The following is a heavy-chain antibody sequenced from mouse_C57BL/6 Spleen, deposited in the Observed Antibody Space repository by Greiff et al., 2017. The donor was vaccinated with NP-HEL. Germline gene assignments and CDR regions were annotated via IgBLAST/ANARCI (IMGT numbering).Heavy chain of an antibody. J-gene: IGHJ2*01. CDR2: INPYNGDT. CDR3: ARGSSWDYFDY. V-gene: IGHV1-20*01. CDR1: GYSFTGYF. Sequence: VQLKQSGPELVKPGDSVKISCKASGYSFTGYFMNWVMQSHGKSLEWIGRINPYNGDTFYNQKFKGKATLTVDKSSSTAHMELRSLTSEDSAVYYCARGSSWDYFDYWGQGTTLTVSS. D-gene: IGHD1-1*01.